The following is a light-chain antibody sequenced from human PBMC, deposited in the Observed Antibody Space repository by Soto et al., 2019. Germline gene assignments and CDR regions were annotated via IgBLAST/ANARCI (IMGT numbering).Light chain of an antibody. V-gene: IGKV1-39*01. CDR2: AAS. CDR1: QGIRND. Sequence: IQLTQSPASLSALVGDRVTITCRASQGIRNDLGWYQQKPGKAPKLLIYAASSLQSGVPSRFSGSGSGTDFTLTISSLQPEDFATYYCQQSYSTPRTFGQGTKVDIK. J-gene: IGKJ1*01. CDR3: QQSYSTPRT.